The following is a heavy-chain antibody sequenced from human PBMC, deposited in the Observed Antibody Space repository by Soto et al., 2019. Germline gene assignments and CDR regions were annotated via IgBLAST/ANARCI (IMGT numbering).Heavy chain of an antibody. D-gene: IGHD3-10*01. Sequence: SVNVSCKASGGTFSSYTISWVRQAPGQGLEWMGRIIPILGIANYAQKFQGRVTITADKSTSTAYMELSSLRSEDTAVYYCARDGPSLTMVRGVTYFDYWGQGTLVTVSS. J-gene: IGHJ4*02. V-gene: IGHV1-69*04. CDR1: GGTFSSYT. CDR3: ARDGPSLTMVRGVTYFDY. CDR2: IIPILGIA.